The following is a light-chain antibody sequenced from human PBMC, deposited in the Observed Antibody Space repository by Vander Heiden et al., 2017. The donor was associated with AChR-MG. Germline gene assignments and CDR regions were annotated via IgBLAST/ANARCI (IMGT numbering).Light chain of an antibody. CDR3: GTDYGSGTNFLPGVV. V-gene: IGLV9-49*03. J-gene: IGLJ3*02. CDR1: SGYSNYK. CDR2: VGTGGTVG. Sequence: QPVLTQPPSASASLGASVTLICTMNSGYSNYKVDWYQQRPGQGPRFLMRVGTGGTVGSKGDGVPDRFSALGSRLNRNLIIKDPQEDDEGDYHCGTDYGSGTNFLPGVVFGGGTKLTVL.